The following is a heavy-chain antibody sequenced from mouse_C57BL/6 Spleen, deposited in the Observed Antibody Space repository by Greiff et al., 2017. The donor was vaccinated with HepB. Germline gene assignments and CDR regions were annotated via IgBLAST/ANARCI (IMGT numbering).Heavy chain of an antibody. Sequence: QVQLQQSGPELVKPGASVKISCKASGYAFSSSWMNWVKQRPGKGLEWIGRIYPGDGDTNYNGKFKGKATLTADKSSSTAYMQLSSLTSEDSAVYFCARRGYDGYYDWYFDVWGTGTTVTVSS. D-gene: IGHD2-3*01. CDR1: GYAFSSSW. J-gene: IGHJ1*03. V-gene: IGHV1-82*01. CDR3: ARRGYDGYYDWYFDV. CDR2: IYPGDGDT.